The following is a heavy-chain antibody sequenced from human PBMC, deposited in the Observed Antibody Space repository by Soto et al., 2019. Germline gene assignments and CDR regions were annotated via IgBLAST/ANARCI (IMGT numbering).Heavy chain of an antibody. CDR1: GDSYSISTYS. J-gene: IGHJ5*02. Sequence: PSETLSLTCNMSGDSYSISTYSWSWIRQPPGKALQWIGFIYQSGVTSYNPSLASRVSISLGRSNNQCSLKLKSVTAADTAVYFCAGMPYTSGLRVDPWGPGTLVTVS. CDR3: AGMPYTSGLRVDP. V-gene: IGHV4-30-2*01. D-gene: IGHD6-19*01. CDR2: IYQSGVT.